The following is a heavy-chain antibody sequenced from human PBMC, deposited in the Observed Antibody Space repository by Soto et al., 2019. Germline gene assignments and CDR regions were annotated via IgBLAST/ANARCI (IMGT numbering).Heavy chain of an antibody. J-gene: IGHJ6*03. CDR2: IRSKAYGGTT. Sequence: GGSLRLSCTASGFTFGDYAMSWFRQAPGKGLEWVGFIRSKAYGGTTEYAASVKGRFTISRDDSKSIAYLQMNSLKTEDTAVYYCTRDYDYGDYGGGYYYYMDVWGKGTTVTVSS. V-gene: IGHV3-49*03. CDR1: GFTFGDYA. CDR3: TRDYDYGDYGGGYYYYMDV. D-gene: IGHD4-17*01.